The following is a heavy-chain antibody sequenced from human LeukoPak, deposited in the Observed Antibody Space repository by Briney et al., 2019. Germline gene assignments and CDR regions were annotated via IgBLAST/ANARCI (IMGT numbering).Heavy chain of an antibody. Sequence: GRSLRLSCAASGFTFSTFFMHWVPHAPGKGLEWGADISSDGSHTIYVESAKGRFTISRDNSKNTLYLQMNSLRAEDTAVYFCARERQDTILHSGAFDIWGQGTMVTVSS. CDR2: ISSDGSHT. J-gene: IGHJ3*02. CDR1: GFTFSTFF. V-gene: IGHV3-30-3*01. D-gene: IGHD2-21*01. CDR3: ARERQDTILHSGAFDI.